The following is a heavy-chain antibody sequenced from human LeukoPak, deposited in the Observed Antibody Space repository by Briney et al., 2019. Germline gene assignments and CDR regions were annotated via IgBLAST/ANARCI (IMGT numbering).Heavy chain of an antibody. CDR1: GYTFTGYY. V-gene: IGHV1-2*02. Sequence: ASVKVSCKASGYTFTGYYMHWVRQAPGQGLEWMGWINPNSGGTNYAQKFQGRVTMTRDTSISTAYMELSRLRSEDTAVYYCARAPFWSSPGRYYYYYMDVWGKGTTVTVSS. D-gene: IGHD3-3*01. CDR3: ARAPFWSSPGRYYYYYMDV. CDR2: INPNSGGT. J-gene: IGHJ6*03.